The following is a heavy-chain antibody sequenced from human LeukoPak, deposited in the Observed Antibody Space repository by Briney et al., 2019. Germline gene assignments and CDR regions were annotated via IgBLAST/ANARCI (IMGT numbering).Heavy chain of an antibody. Sequence: GGSLRLSCVASGFSFSSYSIHWVSRVPGKGLEWVAVMSVNGVNKYYADSVRGRFTVSRDISKNTQFLQMNSLRFEDTAVYFCARESCSGGSCTYDPFDIWGHGTMVTVST. V-gene: IGHV3-30-3*01. CDR2: MSVNGVNK. CDR3: ARESCSGGSCTYDPFDI. J-gene: IGHJ3*02. D-gene: IGHD2-15*01. CDR1: GFSFSSYS.